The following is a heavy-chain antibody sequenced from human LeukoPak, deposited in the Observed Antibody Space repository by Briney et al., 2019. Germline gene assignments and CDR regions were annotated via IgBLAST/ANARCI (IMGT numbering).Heavy chain of an antibody. CDR1: GGSTSSYY. Sequence: SETLSLTCTVSGGSTSSYYWSWIRQPPGKGLEWIGYIYYSGSTNYNPSLKSRVTISVDTSKNQFSLKLSSVTAADTAVYYCARHAPNVYGDTLDYWGQGTLVTVSS. CDR3: ARHAPNVYGDTLDY. D-gene: IGHD4-17*01. J-gene: IGHJ4*02. V-gene: IGHV4-59*08. CDR2: IYYSGST.